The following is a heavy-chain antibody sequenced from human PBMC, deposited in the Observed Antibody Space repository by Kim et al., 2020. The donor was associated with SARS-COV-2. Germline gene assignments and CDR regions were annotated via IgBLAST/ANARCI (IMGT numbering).Heavy chain of an antibody. V-gene: IGHV1-46*01. J-gene: IGHJ4*02. CDR2: INPSGGST. CDR3: ARDSSNGPSGELGDY. D-gene: IGHD1-26*01. Sequence: ASVKVSCKASGYTFTSYYMHWVRQAPGQGLEWMGIINPSGGSTSYAQKFQGRVTMTRDTSTSTVYMELSSLRSEDTAVYYCARDSSNGPSGELGDYWGQGTLVTVSS. CDR1: GYTFTSYY.